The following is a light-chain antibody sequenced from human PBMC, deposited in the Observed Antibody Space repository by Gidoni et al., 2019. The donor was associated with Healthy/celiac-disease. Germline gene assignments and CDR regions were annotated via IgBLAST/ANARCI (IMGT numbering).Light chain of an antibody. CDR2: DAS. J-gene: IGKJ4*01. CDR1: QHVSSY. Sequence: ATHPLSPGEGAALSSRPGQHVSSYLSCWQQKPPQAPSLLLYDASTSATSIPARCCGSGSATDFTPPISSLVPEDYAVYYCQQRSNWPPLTFGGGTKVEIK. CDR3: QQRSNWPPLT. V-gene: IGKV3-11*01.